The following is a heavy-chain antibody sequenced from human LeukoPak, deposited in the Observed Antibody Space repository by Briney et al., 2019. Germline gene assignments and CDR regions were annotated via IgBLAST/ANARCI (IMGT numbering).Heavy chain of an antibody. V-gene: IGHV1-2*02. J-gene: IGHJ5*02. CDR2: INLNSGGT. D-gene: IGHD3-10*01. CDR3: ARSSGGSGRWGDNWFDP. CDR1: EYILSDYY. Sequence: ASVKVSCKTSEYILSDYYVHWVRQAPGEGLEWIGWINLNSGGTNYAQKFQGRVTMTRDTSISTAYMELSSLRSDDTAVYYCARSSGGSGRWGDNWFDPWGQGTLVNVSS.